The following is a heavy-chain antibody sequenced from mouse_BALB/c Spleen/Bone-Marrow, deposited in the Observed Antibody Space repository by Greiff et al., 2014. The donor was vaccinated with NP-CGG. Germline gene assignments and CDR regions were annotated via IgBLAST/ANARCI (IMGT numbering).Heavy chain of an antibody. J-gene: IGHJ4*01. CDR1: RFHINDTY. Sequence: EVQLVQSRAELVTPGASVKLSCTTSRFHINDTYLLWFNQRPETCLAWIGRIDPANGYTNYAPKFQGKATITADTSSNTAYLQLSSLTSEDTAVYYCASKKNYYAMDYWGQGTSVTVSS. CDR3: ASKKNYYAMDY. V-gene: IGHV14-3*02. CDR2: IDPANGYT.